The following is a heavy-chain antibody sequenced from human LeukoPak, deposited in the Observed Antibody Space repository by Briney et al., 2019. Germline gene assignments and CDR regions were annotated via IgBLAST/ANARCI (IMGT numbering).Heavy chain of an antibody. J-gene: IGHJ4*02. CDR2: INPNSGGT. Sequence: ASVKVSCKATGYTLTGYYMDWVRQAPGQGLEWMGRINPNSGGTNYAQKLQGRVIMTRDTSISTAYMELSKLRSDDTAVYYCAREDNLGSGSSPNDYWGQGTLVTVSS. CDR1: GYTLTGYY. V-gene: IGHV1-2*06. D-gene: IGHD6-19*01. CDR3: AREDNLGSGSSPNDY.